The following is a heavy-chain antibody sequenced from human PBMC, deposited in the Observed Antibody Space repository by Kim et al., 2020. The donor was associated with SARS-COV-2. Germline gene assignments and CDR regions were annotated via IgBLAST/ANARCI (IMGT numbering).Heavy chain of an antibody. V-gene: IGHV4-34*01. Sequence: NYNPALKRRVTISVDTAKNQFSLKLSSVTAEDTAVYYCAREYGIAAEFDYLCQGTLVTVSS. CDR3: AREYGIAAEFDY. J-gene: IGHJ4*02. D-gene: IGHD6-13*01.